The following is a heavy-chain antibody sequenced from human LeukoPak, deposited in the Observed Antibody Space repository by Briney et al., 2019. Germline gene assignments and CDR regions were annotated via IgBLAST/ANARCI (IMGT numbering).Heavy chain of an antibody. CDR3: ARDGLSGAFDI. CDR2: IYSSGST. Sequence: SETLSLTCTVSGGSISSGGYYWSWIRQHPGKGLEWIGFIYSSGSTFYNPSLKSRAIISVDTSKNHFSLKLSSVTAADTAVYYCARDGLSGAFDIWGQGTMVTVSS. J-gene: IGHJ3*02. CDR1: GGSISSGGYY. V-gene: IGHV4-31*03. D-gene: IGHD3-10*01.